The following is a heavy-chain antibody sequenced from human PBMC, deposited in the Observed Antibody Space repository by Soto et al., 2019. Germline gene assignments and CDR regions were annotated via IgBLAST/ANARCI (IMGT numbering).Heavy chain of an antibody. J-gene: IGHJ4*02. CDR3: ARATYYYDRSGYLYYFDY. D-gene: IGHD3-22*01. CDR1: GGFISTYY. Sequence: SDTLCLTCTVSGGFISTYYWSWIRQPPGKGLEWIGYIYYTGSTNYNPSLESRVTISVDTSKNQFSLKLSSVTAADTAVYYCARATYYYDRSGYLYYFDYWGQGTLVTVS. V-gene: IGHV4-59*07. CDR2: IYYTGST.